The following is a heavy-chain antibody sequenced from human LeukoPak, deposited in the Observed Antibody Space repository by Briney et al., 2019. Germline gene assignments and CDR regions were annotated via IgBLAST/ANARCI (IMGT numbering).Heavy chain of an antibody. CDR1: GYTFTGYY. V-gene: IGHV1-2*02. Sequence: ASVKVSCKASGYTFTGYYMHWVRQAPGQGLEWMGWINPNSGGTNYAQKFQGRVTMTRDTSISTAYMELSRLRSDDTAVYYCARDLAMAGLEGWFDPWGQGTLVTVSS. J-gene: IGHJ5*02. D-gene: IGHD6-19*01. CDR2: INPNSGGT. CDR3: ARDLAMAGLEGWFDP.